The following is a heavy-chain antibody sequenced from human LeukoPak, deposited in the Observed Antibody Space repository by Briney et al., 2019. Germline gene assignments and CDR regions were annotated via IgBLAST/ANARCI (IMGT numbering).Heavy chain of an antibody. D-gene: IGHD4-23*01. J-gene: IGHJ4*02. CDR3: ARRAVNYYFDY. Sequence: SETLSLTCTVSGGSISSSGYYWGWIRQPPGKGLEWIGSIYYSGSTYFNPSLKSRVTISVDTSKNQFSLKLTSVTAADTAVYYCARRAVNYYFDYWGQGTLVTVSS. CDR2: IYYSGST. V-gene: IGHV4-39*01. CDR1: GGSISSSGYY.